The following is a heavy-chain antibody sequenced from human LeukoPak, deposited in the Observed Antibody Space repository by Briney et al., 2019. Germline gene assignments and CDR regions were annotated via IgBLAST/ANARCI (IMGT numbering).Heavy chain of an antibody. CDR1: GFTFSSYA. D-gene: IGHD2-2*02. CDR2: ISYDGSNK. CDR3: ARDALPLGYCSSTSCYSDY. Sequence: GGCLRLSCAASGFTFSSYAMHWVRQAPGKGLKWVAVISYDGSNKYYADSVKGRFTISRDNSKNTLYLQMNSLRAEDTAVYYCARDALPLGYCSSTSCYSDYWGQGTLVTVSS. V-gene: IGHV3-30-3*01. J-gene: IGHJ4*02.